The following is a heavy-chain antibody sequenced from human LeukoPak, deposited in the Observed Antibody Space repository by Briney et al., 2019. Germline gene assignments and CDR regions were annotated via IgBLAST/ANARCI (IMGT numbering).Heavy chain of an antibody. Sequence: GGSLRLSCAASGFTFSDHYMDWVRQAPGKGLEWVGRTRNKANSYTTEYAASVKGRFTISRDDSKNSLYLQMNSLKTEDTAVYYCARVGTGDRWGAFDIWGQGTMVTVSS. CDR2: TRNKANSYTT. V-gene: IGHV3-72*01. CDR3: ARVGTGDRWGAFDI. D-gene: IGHD7-27*01. CDR1: GFTFSDHY. J-gene: IGHJ3*02.